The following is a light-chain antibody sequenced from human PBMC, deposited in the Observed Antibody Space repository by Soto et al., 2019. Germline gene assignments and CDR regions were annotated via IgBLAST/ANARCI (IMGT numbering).Light chain of an antibody. CDR3: QQSYSTLPYT. CDR2: AAS. J-gene: IGKJ5*01. V-gene: IGKV1-39*01. CDR1: QSISSY. Sequence: DIQMTQSPSSLSASVGDRVTITCRASQSISSYLNRYQQKPGKAPKLLIYAASSLQSGVPSRFSGSGSGTDFTLTISSLQPEDFATYYCQQSYSTLPYTFGQGTRLEIK.